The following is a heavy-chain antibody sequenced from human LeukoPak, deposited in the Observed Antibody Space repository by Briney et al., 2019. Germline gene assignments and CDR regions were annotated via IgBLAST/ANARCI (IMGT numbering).Heavy chain of an antibody. J-gene: IGHJ4*02. CDR1: GITLSSSG. CDR3: AKDLVGYNWNFRGDYFSY. D-gene: IGHD1-1*01. CDR2: IRYDGSNT. V-gene: IGHV3-30*02. Sequence: GGSLRLSCVASGITLSSSGMHWVRQGPGKGLEWVAFIRYDGSNTYYADSVKGRFTISRDNSKNTLYLEMKSLRPEDTAVYYCAKDLVGYNWNFRGDYFSYWGQGTLVTVSS.